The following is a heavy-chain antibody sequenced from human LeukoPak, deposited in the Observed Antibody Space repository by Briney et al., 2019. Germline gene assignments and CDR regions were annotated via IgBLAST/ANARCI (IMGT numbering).Heavy chain of an antibody. V-gene: IGHV3-66*01. CDR1: GFTVSSNY. CDR3: ARVLRYFDWLLEDV. D-gene: IGHD3-9*01. Sequence: PGGSLRLSCAASGFTVSSNYMSWVRQAPGKGLEWVSVIYSGGSTYYADSVKGRFTISRDNSKKTLYLQMNSLRAEDTAVYYCARVLRYFDWLLEDVWGKGTTVTISS. J-gene: IGHJ6*04. CDR2: IYSGGST.